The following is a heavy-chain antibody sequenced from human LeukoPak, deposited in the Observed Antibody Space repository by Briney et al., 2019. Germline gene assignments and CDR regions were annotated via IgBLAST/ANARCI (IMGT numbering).Heavy chain of an antibody. V-gene: IGHV3-64*01. Sequence: GGSLRLSCAASGFTFSSYAMHWVRQAPGKGLEYVSAISSNGGGTFYANSVEGRFTISRDNSKNTLYLQMGSLRAEDMAVYYCAARKTGGPYDYWGQGTLVTASS. CDR3: AARKTGGPYDY. CDR1: GFTFSSYA. J-gene: IGHJ4*02. CDR2: ISSNGGGT. D-gene: IGHD1-14*01.